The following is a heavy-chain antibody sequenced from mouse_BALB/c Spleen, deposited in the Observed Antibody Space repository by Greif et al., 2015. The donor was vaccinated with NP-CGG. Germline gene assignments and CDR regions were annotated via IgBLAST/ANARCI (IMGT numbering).Heavy chain of an antibody. CDR3: ARQYFDV. CDR1: GFTFSSYA. Sequence: EVKLVESGGGLVKPGGSLKLSCAASGFTFSSYAMSWVRQTPEKRLEWVATISSGGSYTYYPDSVKGRFTISRDNAKNTLYLQMSSLRSEDTAMYYCARQYFDVWGAGTTVTVSS. V-gene: IGHV5-9-1*01. J-gene: IGHJ1*01. CDR2: ISSGGSYT.